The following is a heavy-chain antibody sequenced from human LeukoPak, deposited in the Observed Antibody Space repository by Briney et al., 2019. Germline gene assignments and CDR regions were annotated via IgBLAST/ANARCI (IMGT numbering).Heavy chain of an antibody. V-gene: IGHV1-24*01. CDR1: GYTLTELS. CDR3: ATVTMVRGVIITALDI. CDR2: FDPEDGET. J-gene: IGHJ3*02. Sequence: ASVKVSCKVSGYTLTELSMHWVRQAPGKGLEWMGGFDPEDGETIYAQKFQGRVTMTEDTSTDTAYMELSSLRSEDTAVYYCATVTMVRGVIITALDIWGQGTMVTVSS. D-gene: IGHD3-10*01.